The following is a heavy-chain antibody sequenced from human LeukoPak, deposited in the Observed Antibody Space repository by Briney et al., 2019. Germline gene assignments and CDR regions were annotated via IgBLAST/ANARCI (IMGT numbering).Heavy chain of an antibody. CDR1: GFTFSSYW. CDR3: ARDKYGGNSNPFDV. Sequence: GGSLRLSCAASGFTFSSYWMDWVRQVPGKGLVWVSCIGTDGRTTTYADYMKGRFTISRDNAKNTLYLQMNRLRAEDTAFYYCARDKYGGNSNPFDVWRQGTLVTVSS. J-gene: IGHJ3*01. CDR2: IGTDGRTT. D-gene: IGHD4-23*01. V-gene: IGHV3-74*01.